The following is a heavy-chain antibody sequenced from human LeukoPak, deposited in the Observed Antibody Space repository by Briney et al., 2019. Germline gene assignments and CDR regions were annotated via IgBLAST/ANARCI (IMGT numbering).Heavy chain of an antibody. CDR3: ARGRGPPNTNRDFYYYYYMDV. V-gene: IGHV1-3*03. Sequence: ASVKVSCKASGYTFTNYAIHWVRQAPGHRFEWMGWVNAANGHTKYSPEFQDRITITRDTSATTAFLELSNLRSEDMALYYCARGRGPPNTNRDFYYYYYMDVWGKGATVTVSS. D-gene: IGHD3-10*01. CDR1: GYTFTNYA. J-gene: IGHJ6*03. CDR2: VNAANGHT.